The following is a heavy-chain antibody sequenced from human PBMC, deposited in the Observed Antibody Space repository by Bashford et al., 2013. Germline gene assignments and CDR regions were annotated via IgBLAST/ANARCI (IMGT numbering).Heavy chain of an antibody. CDR2: IIPMFGTT. D-gene: IGHD6-13*01. Sequence: WVRQAPGQGLEWMGGIIPMFGTTNHAQKLQARVTITADESTSTAYMELSSLTSEDTAVYYCARDGYSSSWYWFDPWGPGNPGHRLL. CDR3: ARDGYSSSWYWFDP. V-gene: IGHV1-69*01. J-gene: IGHJ5*02.